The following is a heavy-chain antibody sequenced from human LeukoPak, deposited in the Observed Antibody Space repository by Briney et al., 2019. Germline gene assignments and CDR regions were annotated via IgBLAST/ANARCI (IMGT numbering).Heavy chain of an antibody. V-gene: IGHV1-24*01. CDR3: ATGPRGKGYYDSSGHYYAHYYYYGMDV. CDR2: FDPEDGET. CDR1: GYTLTELS. D-gene: IGHD3-22*01. Sequence: ASVKVSCKVSGYTLTELSMHWVRQAPGKGLEWMGGFDPEDGETIYAQKFQGRVTMTEDTSTDTAYMELSSLRSEDTAVYYCATGPRGKGYYDSSGHYYAHYYYYGMDVWGQGTTVTVSS. J-gene: IGHJ6*02.